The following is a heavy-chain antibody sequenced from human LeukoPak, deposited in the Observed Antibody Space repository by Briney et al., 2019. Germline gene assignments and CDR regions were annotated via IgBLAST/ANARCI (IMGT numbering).Heavy chain of an antibody. D-gene: IGHD3-22*01. Sequence: ASVKVSCKASGYTFTSYFMHWVRQAPGPGLEWMGIINPSGGSTTYAQKFQGRVTMTRDTSTSTVYMELTSLRSEDTAVYYCARTYHSSGYYFYPDYWGQGTLVNVSS. CDR1: GYTFTSYF. CDR2: INPSGGST. V-gene: IGHV1-46*01. J-gene: IGHJ4*02. CDR3: ARTYHSSGYYFYPDY.